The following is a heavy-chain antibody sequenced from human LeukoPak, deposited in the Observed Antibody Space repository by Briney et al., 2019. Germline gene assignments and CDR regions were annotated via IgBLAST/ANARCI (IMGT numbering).Heavy chain of an antibody. V-gene: IGHV4-34*01. J-gene: IGHJ5*02. CDR1: GGSFSGHY. Sequence: SETLSLTCAVYGGSFSGHYWTWIRQPPGKGLEWIGDINQSGGTNYNPSLKSRLTISVDTSKNQFSLNLKSMTAADTALYYCAGAGDSYNWFDPWGQGTLVTVSS. D-gene: IGHD2-21*01. CDR3: AGAGDSYNWFDP. CDR2: INQSGGT.